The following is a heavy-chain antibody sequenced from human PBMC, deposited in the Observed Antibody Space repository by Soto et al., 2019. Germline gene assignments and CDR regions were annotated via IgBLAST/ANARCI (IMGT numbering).Heavy chain of an antibody. V-gene: IGHV3-73*01. CDR1: GFTFSGSA. Sequence: PGGSLRLSCAASGFTFSGSAMHWVRQASGKGLEWVGRIRSKANSYATAYAASVKGRFTISRDDSKNTAYLQMNSLKTEDTAVDYCTRHDSNYDFGGGSPPRYGMDVGGQGTTVTVSS. CDR2: IRSKANSYAT. CDR3: TRHDSNYDFGGGSPPRYGMDV. J-gene: IGHJ6*02. D-gene: IGHD3-3*01.